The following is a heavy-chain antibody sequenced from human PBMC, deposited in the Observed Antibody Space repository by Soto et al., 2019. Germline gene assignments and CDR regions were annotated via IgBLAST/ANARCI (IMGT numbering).Heavy chain of an antibody. J-gene: IGHJ4*02. Sequence: ASVKVSCKASGYTFTRYAMHWVRQAPGQRLEWMGWINAGNGNTKYSQKFQGRVTITRDTSASTAYMELSSLRSEDTAVYYCARAYYYDSSGYSDFDYWGQGTLVTVSS. CDR1: GYTFTRYA. CDR3: ARAYYYDSSGYSDFDY. V-gene: IGHV1-3*01. D-gene: IGHD3-22*01. CDR2: INAGNGNT.